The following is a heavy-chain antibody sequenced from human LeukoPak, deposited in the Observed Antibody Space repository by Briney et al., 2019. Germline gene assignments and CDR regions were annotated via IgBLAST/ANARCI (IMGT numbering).Heavy chain of an antibody. CDR2: INPNSGGT. D-gene: IGHD3-9*01. J-gene: IGHJ4*02. V-gene: IGHV1-2*02. Sequence: ASVKVSCKASGYTFTSYGINWVRQAPGQGLEWMGWINPNSGGTNYAQKFQGRVTMTRDTSITTAYMEMSRLRSDDTALYYCARSPHILTGENFDYWGQGTLVTVSS. CDR3: ARSPHILTGENFDY. CDR1: GYTFTSYG.